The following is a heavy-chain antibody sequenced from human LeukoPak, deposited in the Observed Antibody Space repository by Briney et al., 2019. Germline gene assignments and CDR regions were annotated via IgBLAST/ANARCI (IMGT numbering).Heavy chain of an antibody. CDR3: AKGWRGTADY. CDR2: IWYDGSNK. D-gene: IGHD1-26*01. Sequence: GRSLRLPCAASGFTFSSYGMHWVRQAPGKGLEWVAVIWYDGSNKYHADSVKGRFTISRDNSKNTLYLQMNSLRAEDTAVYYCAKGWRGTADYWGQGTLVTVSS. J-gene: IGHJ4*02. CDR1: GFTFSSYG. V-gene: IGHV3-33*06.